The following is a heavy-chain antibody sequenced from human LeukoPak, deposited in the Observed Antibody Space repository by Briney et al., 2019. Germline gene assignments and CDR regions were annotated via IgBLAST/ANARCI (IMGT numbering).Heavy chain of an antibody. CDR2: IIPILGIE. CDR1: GGTFSSYT. J-gene: IGHJ3*02. CDR3: ARGGTVIPAAADAFDI. D-gene: IGHD2-2*01. V-gene: IGHV1-69*02. Sequence: SVKVSCKASGGTFSSYTISWVRQAPGQGLEWMGRIIPILGIENYAQKFQGRVTITADKSTSTAYMELSSLRSEDTAVYYCARGGTVIPAAADAFDIWGQGTMVTVSS.